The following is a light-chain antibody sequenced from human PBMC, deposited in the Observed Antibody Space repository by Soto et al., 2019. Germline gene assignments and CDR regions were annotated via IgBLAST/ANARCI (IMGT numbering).Light chain of an antibody. CDR2: EAT. Sequence: QSALTQPASVSGSPGQSITISCTGTSSDVGSYKLVSWYQQHPGKAPKLIIFEATNRPSGVSDRFSGSKAGITASLTISGLQADDEGEYFCISYKTDDTFVFGTGTKLTVL. V-gene: IGLV2-14*02. CDR1: SSDVGSYKL. CDR3: ISYKTDDTFV. J-gene: IGLJ1*01.